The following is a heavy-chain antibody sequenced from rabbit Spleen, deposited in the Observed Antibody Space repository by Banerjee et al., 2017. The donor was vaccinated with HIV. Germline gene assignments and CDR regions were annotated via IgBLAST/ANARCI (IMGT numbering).Heavy chain of an antibody. CDR3: ARGSATMTMVITGFYLTL. CDR2: INAITGKA. D-gene: IGHD2-1*01. Sequence: QEQLEESGGGLVKPEGSLTLTCTASGFSFSNKAVMCWVRQAPGKGLEWIACINAITGKAVYATWAKGRFTFSKTSSTTVTLQMTSLTAADTATYFCARGSATMTMVITGFYLTLWGPGTLVTVS. CDR1: GFSFSNKAV. J-gene: IGHJ4*01. V-gene: IGHV1S45*01.